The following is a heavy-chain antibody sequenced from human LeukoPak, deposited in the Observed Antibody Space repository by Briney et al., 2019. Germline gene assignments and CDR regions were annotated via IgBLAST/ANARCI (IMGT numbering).Heavy chain of an antibody. V-gene: IGHV3-23*01. CDR1: GFIFSNYA. CDR3: AGGVGYCSGNNCYSGPRGIDR. Sequence: GGSLRLSCAASGFIFSNYAMTWVGQAPGKGLEGVSDVSGSGYITYYADSVKGRFTISRDNSKNTLYLQMNSLRAEDTAVYYCAGGVGYCSGNNCYSGPRGIDRWGQGALVTVSS. D-gene: IGHD2-15*01. J-gene: IGHJ5*02. CDR2: VSGSGYIT.